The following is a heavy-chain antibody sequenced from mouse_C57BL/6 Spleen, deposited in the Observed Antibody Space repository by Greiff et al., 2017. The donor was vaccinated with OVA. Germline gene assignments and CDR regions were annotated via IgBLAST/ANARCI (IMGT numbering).Heavy chain of an antibody. V-gene: IGHV5-4*01. D-gene: IGHD1-1*01. J-gene: IGHJ2*01. CDR2: ISDGGSYT. Sequence: EVKVAESGGRLVKPGGSLKLSCAASGFTFSSYAMSWVRQTPEKRLEWVATISDGGSYTYYPDNVKGRFTISRDNAKNNLYLQMSHLKSEDTAMYYCARDYYGSRGYFDYWGQGTTLTVSS. CDR1: GFTFSSYA. CDR3: ARDYYGSRGYFDY.